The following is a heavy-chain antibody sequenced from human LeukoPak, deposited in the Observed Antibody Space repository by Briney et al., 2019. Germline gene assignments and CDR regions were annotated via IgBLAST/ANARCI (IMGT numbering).Heavy chain of an antibody. J-gene: IGHJ6*03. CDR1: GGTFSNYA. CDR2: IIPLFGTT. CDR3: ARVSSDGDYLSGYMDV. Sequence: GASVKVSCKASGGTFSNYAISWVRQAPGQGLEWMGGIIPLFGTTNYAQKFQGRVTITTDESTSTAYMELSSLRSEDTAVYYCARVSSDGDYLSGYMDVWGKGTTVTVSS. D-gene: IGHD4-17*01. V-gene: IGHV1-69*05.